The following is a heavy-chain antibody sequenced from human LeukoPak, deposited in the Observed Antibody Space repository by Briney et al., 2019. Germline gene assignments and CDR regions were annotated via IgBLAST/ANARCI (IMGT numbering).Heavy chain of an antibody. CDR1: GFTFSSYA. J-gene: IGHJ6*03. Sequence: PGGSLRLSCAASGFTFSSYAMSWVRRAPGQGLEWVSAISGSGGSTYSADSVKGRFTISRDNSKNTLYLQMNSLRAEDTAVYYCATHQATMVRGVMYYYYYMDVWGKGTTVTVSS. D-gene: IGHD3-10*01. CDR3: ATHQATMVRGVMYYYYYMDV. V-gene: IGHV3-23*01. CDR2: ISGSGGST.